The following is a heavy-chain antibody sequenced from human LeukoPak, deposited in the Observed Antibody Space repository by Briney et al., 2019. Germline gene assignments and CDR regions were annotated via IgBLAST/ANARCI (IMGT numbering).Heavy chain of an antibody. CDR3: ARDIVTRNNYYGMDV. CDR1: GFTFSSYV. V-gene: IGHV3-64*04. J-gene: IGHJ6*02. CDR2: ISSNGGST. Sequence: PGGSLRLSCSGSGFTFSSYVMHWVRQAPGKGLEYVSAISSNGGSTYYADSVKGRFTISRDNAKNSLYLQMNSLRDEDTAVYYCARDIVTRNNYYGMDVWGQGTTVTVSS. D-gene: IGHD2/OR15-2a*01.